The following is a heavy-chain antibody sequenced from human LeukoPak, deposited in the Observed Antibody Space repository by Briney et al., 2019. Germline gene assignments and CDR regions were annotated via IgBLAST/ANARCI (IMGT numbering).Heavy chain of an antibody. D-gene: IGHD1-14*01. CDR1: GDSISSSNYY. CDR2: IYYSGST. CDR3: ARAGTRGLDL. J-gene: IGHJ2*01. V-gene: IGHV4-61*05. Sequence: SETLSLTCTVSGDSISSSNYYWGWIRQPPGKGLEWIGYIYYSGSTNYNPSLKSRVTISVDTSKNQFSLKLSSVTAADTAVYYCARAGTRGLDLWGCGTLVTVSS.